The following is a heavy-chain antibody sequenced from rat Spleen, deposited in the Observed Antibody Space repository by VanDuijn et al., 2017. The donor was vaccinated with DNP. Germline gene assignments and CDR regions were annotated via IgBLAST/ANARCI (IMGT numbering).Heavy chain of an antibody. Sequence: EVQLVESGGGLVQPGRSLKLSCAASGFTFSNYYMAWVRQAPTKGLDWVAYISYDGHNTYYGGSVKGRFTISRDNAKSTLYLQMNSLRSEDMATYYCVRPDFYAGSYPHYWGQGVMVTVSS. D-gene: IGHD1-12*02. V-gene: IGHV5-22*01. CDR1: GFTFSNYY. J-gene: IGHJ2*01. CDR3: VRPDFYAGSYPHY. CDR2: ISYDGHNT.